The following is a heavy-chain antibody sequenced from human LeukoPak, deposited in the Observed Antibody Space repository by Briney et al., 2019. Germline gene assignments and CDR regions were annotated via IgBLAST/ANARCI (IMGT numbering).Heavy chain of an antibody. CDR3: ATYRQVLLPFES. V-gene: IGHV3-7*03. CDR1: GFTFSIYW. J-gene: IGHJ4*02. CDR2: IKQDGSEK. Sequence: GGSLRLSCAASGFTFSIYWMSWVRQAPGKGLEWVANIKQDGSEKYYVDSVKGRFTISRDNAKKSLYLQMNSLRAEDTAIYYCATYRQVLLPFESWGQGTLVTVSS. D-gene: IGHD2-8*02.